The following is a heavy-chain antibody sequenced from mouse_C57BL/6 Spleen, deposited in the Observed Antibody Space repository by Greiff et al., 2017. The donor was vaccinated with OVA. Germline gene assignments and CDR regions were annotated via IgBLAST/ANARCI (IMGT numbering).Heavy chain of an antibody. CDR3: ARWDGYYPDY. V-gene: IGHV1-26*01. CDR1: GYTFTDYY. CDR2: INPNNGGT. D-gene: IGHD2-3*01. J-gene: IGHJ2*01. Sequence: VQLQQSGPELVKPGASVKISCKASGYTFTDYYMNWVKQSHGKSLEWIGDINPNNGGTSYNQKFKGKATLTVDKSSSTAYMELRSLTSEDSAVYYCARWDGYYPDYWGQGTTLTVSS.